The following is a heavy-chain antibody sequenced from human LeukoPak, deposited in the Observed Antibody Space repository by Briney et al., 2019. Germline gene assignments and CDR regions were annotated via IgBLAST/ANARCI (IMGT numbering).Heavy chain of an antibody. Sequence: GGSLRLSCAASGFTQEMAWVRQAPGKGLEWVSYMSKGGRTIYYADSVKGRFTISRDNTRNSLFLQLNSLSADDTGFYYCARGSYTGFDLYFDSWGQGTLVTISS. CDR1: GFTQE. V-gene: IGHV3-48*03. D-gene: IGHD5-12*01. CDR3: ARGSYTGFDLYFDS. CDR2: MSKGGRTI. J-gene: IGHJ4*02.